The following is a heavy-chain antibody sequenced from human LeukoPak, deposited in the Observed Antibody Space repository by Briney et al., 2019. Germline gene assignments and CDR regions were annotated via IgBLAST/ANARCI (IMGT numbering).Heavy chain of an antibody. V-gene: IGHV3-21*01. J-gene: IGHJ3*02. D-gene: IGHD3-10*01. CDR3: ARDLGPDSYYYGSGANAFDI. Sequence: GGSLRLSCAASGFTFSSYSMNWVRQAPGKGLEWVSSISSSSSYIYYADSAKGRFTISRDNAKNSLYLQMNSLRAEDTAVYYCARDLGPDSYYYGSGANAFDIWGQGTMVTVSS. CDR2: ISSSSSYI. CDR1: GFTFSSYS.